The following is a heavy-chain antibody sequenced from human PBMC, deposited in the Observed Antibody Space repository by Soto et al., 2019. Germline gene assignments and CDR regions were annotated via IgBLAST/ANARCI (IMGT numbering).Heavy chain of an antibody. CDR2: IKSDGSST. V-gene: IGHV3-74*01. CDR1: GFTFSSHW. D-gene: IGHD3-22*01. CDR3: ARDRPDSSEDYYGFDY. J-gene: IGHJ4*02. Sequence: PGGSLRLSCAASGFTFSSHWMHWVRQAPGKGLVWVSRIKSDGSSTGYADSVKGRFTISRDNAKNTLYLQMNSLRVEDTAMYYCARDRPDSSEDYYGFDYWGQGTLVTVSS.